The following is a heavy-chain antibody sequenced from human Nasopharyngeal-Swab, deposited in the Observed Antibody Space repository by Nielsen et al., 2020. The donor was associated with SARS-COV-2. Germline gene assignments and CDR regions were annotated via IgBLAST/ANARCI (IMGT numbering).Heavy chain of an antibody. J-gene: IGHJ4*02. CDR2: ISGSGGST. D-gene: IGHD3-22*01. Sequence: GVLKISCAASGFTFSSYAMSWVRQAPGKGLEWVSAISGSGGSTYYADSVKGRFTISRDNSKKTLYLQMNSLRAEDTAVYYCAKGPRTYYYDSSGYYYFDYWGQGTLVTVSS. V-gene: IGHV3-23*01. CDR1: GFTFSSYA. CDR3: AKGPRTYYYDSSGYYYFDY.